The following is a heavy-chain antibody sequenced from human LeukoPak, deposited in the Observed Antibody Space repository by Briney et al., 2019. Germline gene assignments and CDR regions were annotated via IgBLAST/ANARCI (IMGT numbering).Heavy chain of an antibody. Sequence: SETLSPTCTVSGGSISGYYWSWIRQPPGKGLEWIGYVSYSGSTNYNPSLKSRVSISVDTSKNQFSLNLISLTAADTAVYYCARHGGGWSFDYWGQGTLITVSS. CDR2: VSYSGST. D-gene: IGHD6-19*01. CDR1: GGSISGYY. J-gene: IGHJ4*02. CDR3: ARHGGGWSFDY. V-gene: IGHV4-59*08.